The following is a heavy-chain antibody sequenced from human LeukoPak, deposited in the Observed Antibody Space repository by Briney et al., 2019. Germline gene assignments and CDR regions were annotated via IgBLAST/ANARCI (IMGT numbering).Heavy chain of an antibody. CDR2: IWYDGSNK. J-gene: IGHJ4*02. D-gene: IGHD5-12*01. CDR3: ARDIVAASGAANFDY. CDR1: GFTFSSYG. V-gene: IGHV3-33*01. Sequence: PGGSLRLSCAASGFTFSSYGMHWVRQAPGKGLEWVAVIWYDGSNKYYADSVKGRFTISRDNSKNTLYLQMNSLRAEDTAVYYCARDIVAASGAANFDYWGQGTLVTVSS.